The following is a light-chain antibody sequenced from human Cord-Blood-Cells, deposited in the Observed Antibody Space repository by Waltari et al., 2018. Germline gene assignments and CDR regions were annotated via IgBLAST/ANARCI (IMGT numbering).Light chain of an antibody. V-gene: IGKV1D-8*01. CDR2: AAS. CDR1: QRISSY. J-gene: IGKJ1*01. CDR3: QQYYSFPRT. Sequence: VIWMTQSPSLLSAATGDRVTISCRMSQRISSYLAWYQQKPGKAPELLIYAASTLQSGVPARFSGSGSGTDFTLTISCLQSEDFATYYCQQYYSFPRTFGQVTKVEIK.